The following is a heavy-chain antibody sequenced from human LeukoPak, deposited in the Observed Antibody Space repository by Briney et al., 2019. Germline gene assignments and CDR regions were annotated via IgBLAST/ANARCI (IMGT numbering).Heavy chain of an antibody. J-gene: IGHJ4*02. CDR1: GFTFISYA. D-gene: IGHD3-22*01. V-gene: IGHV3-23*01. CDR2: ISGSGGST. CDR3: AKGFDSND. Sequence: GGALRLSRAASGFTFISYAMSWVRQAPGRGLEWVSAISGSGGSTYYADYVKGPFTIYRDNSTTKLYLKMHSLRAADTAVYSCAKGFDSNDWGQGTLVTVSS.